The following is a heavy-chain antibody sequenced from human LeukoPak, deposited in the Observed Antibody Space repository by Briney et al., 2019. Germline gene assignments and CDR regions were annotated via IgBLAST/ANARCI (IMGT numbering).Heavy chain of an antibody. V-gene: IGHV3-23*01. CDR2: ISGSGDST. D-gene: IGHD6-19*01. CDR1: GFTFSSYA. J-gene: IGHJ4*02. Sequence: GGSLRLSCAASGFTFSSYAMSWVRQAPGKGLEWVSVISGSGDSTHYADSVKGRFTISRDNSKNSLYLQMNSLRAEDTAVYYCATTRVYSSGWYSGGYFDYWGQGTLVTVSS. CDR3: ATTRVYSSGWYSGGYFDY.